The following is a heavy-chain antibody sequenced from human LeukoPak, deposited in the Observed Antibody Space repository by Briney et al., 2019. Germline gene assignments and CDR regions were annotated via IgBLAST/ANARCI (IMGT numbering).Heavy chain of an antibody. CDR1: GYTFTGYY. CDR3: ARVGGSRGLGAFDI. D-gene: IGHD3-16*01. CDR2: INPNSGGT. V-gene: IGHV1-2*02. J-gene: IGHJ3*02. Sequence: ASVKVSCKASGYTFTGYYMHWVRQAPGQGLEWMGWINPNSGGTNYAQKFQGRVTMTRDTSISTAYMELSRLRSDDTAVYYCARVGGSRGLGAFDIWGQGTMVTVSS.